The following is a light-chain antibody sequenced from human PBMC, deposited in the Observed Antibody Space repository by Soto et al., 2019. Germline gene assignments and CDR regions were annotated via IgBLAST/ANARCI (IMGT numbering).Light chain of an antibody. CDR3: QSLGIGIQV. CDR2: INYDGTH. V-gene: IGLV4-69*01. J-gene: IGLJ3*02. Sequence: QAVVTQSPSASASLGASVKLTCTLSSGYSTNAIAWHQQQSEKGPRFLMKINYDGTHSKGDGFFDRFSGSSSGAERHLSISSLQSEDEADYYCQSLGIGIQVFGGGTKVTVL. CDR1: SGYSTNA.